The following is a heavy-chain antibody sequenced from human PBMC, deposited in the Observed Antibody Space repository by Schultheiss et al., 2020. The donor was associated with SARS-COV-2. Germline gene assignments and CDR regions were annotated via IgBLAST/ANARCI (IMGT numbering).Heavy chain of an antibody. D-gene: IGHD4-17*01. CDR3: ARDRYLRYYYYGMDV. V-gene: IGHV4-59*12. CDR2: IYYSGST. CDR1: GGSISSYY. J-gene: IGHJ6*02. Sequence: SETLSLTCTVSGGSISSYYWSWIRQPPGKGLEWIGYIYYSGSTNYNPSLKSRVTISVDTSKNQFSLKLSSVTAADTPVYYCARDRYLRYYYYGMDVWGQGTTVTVSS.